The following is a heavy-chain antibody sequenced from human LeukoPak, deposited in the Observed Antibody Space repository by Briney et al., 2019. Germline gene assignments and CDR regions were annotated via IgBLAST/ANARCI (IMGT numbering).Heavy chain of an antibody. J-gene: IGHJ6*02. CDR2: IYYSGST. Sequence: SETLSLTCTVSGGSISSYYWSWIRRPPGEGLEWIGYIYYSGSTNYNPSLKSRVTISVDTSKNHFSLKLSSVTAADSAVYNWARLRPGYCQMVDYCGMDVWGQGTTVTVSS. CDR3: ARLRPGYCQMVDYCGMDV. D-gene: IGHD3-22*01. CDR1: GGSISSYY. V-gene: IGHV4-59*08.